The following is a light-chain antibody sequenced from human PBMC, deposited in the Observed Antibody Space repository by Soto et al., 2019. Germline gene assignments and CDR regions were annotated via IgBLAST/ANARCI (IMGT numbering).Light chain of an antibody. V-gene: IGLV1-51*02. CDR3: GTWDNGLSAVV. CDR2: EID. J-gene: IGLJ2*01. Sequence: QSVLTQPPSVSAAPGQKITISCSGSDSNIWYNSVSWYQQLPGTAPKLLISEIDERPSDLPDRFSASKSGTSATLGITGLQTGDEATYFCGTWDNGLSAVVFGGGTKLTVL. CDR1: DSNIWYNS.